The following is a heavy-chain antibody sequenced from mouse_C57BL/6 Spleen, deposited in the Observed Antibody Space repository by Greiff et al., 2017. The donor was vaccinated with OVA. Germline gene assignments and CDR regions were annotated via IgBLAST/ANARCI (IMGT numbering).Heavy chain of an antibody. J-gene: IGHJ1*03. CDR1: GFNIKDDY. D-gene: IGHD2-5*01. Sequence: EVKLMESGAELVRPGASVKLSCTASGFNIKDDYMHWVKQRPEQGLEWIGWIDPENGDTEYASKFQGKATITADTSSNTAYLQLSSLTSEDTAVYYCTYYSNPHWYFDVWGTGTTVTVSS. CDR3: TYYSNPHWYFDV. V-gene: IGHV14-4*01. CDR2: IDPENGDT.